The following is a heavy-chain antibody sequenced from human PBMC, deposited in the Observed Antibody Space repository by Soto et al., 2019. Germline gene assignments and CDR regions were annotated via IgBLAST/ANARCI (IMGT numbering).Heavy chain of an antibody. CDR2: IIPIFGTA. Sequence: QVQLVQSGAEVKKPGSSVKVSCKASGGTFSSYAISWVRQAPGQGLEWMGGIIPIFGTANYAQKFQGRVTIPADESTRTDYMELSSMRSEDTAVYYCARAPFIAAAGDFMGYYYYGMDVWGQGTTVTVSS. D-gene: IGHD6-13*01. V-gene: IGHV1-69*01. CDR1: GGTFSSYA. J-gene: IGHJ6*02. CDR3: ARAPFIAAAGDFMGYYYYGMDV.